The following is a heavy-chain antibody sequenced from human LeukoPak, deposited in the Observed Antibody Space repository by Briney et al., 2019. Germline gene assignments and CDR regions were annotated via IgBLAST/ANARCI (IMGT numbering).Heavy chain of an antibody. CDR3: ARVSFGYSSSWTNYYYYYGMDV. Sequence: PSETLSLTCTVSGGSISSSSYYWGWIRQPPGKGLEWIGYIYYSGSTNYNPSLKSRVTISVDTSKNQFSLKLSSVTAADTAVYYCARVSFGYSSSWTNYYYYYGMDVWGQGTTVTVSS. D-gene: IGHD6-13*01. V-gene: IGHV4-61*05. J-gene: IGHJ6*02. CDR2: IYYSGST. CDR1: GGSISSSSYY.